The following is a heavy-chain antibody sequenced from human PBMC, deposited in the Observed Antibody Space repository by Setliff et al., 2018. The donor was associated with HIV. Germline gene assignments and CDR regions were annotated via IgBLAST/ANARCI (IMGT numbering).Heavy chain of an antibody. CDR2: INPNSGGA. CDR1: GYSFTNYY. V-gene: IGHV1-2*02. CDR3: ATDPAAPERTDY. Sequence: VSVKVSCKASGYSFTNYYMHWVRQAPGQGLEWMGGINPNSGGANYAQKFQGRVTMTRDTSISTAYMEVSSLRSDDTAVYYCATDPAAPERTDYWGQGTLVTVSS. J-gene: IGHJ4*02. D-gene: IGHD6-25*01.